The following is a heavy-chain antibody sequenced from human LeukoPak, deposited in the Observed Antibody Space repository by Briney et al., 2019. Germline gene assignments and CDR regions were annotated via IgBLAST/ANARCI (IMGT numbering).Heavy chain of an antibody. CDR3: AKGVRGVIAYYFDY. CDR1: GFTFSSYV. D-gene: IGHD3-10*01. V-gene: IGHV3-30*18. Sequence: GRSLRLSCAASGFTFSSYVMHWVRQAPGKGLEWVAVISSDGSDKYYADSGKGRFTISRDNSKNQLYLQMNSLRAEDTAVYYCAKGVRGVIAYYFDYWGQGTLVTVS. CDR2: ISSDGSDK. J-gene: IGHJ4*02.